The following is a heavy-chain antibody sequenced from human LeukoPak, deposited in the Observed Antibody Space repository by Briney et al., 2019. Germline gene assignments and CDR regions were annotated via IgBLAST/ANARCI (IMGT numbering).Heavy chain of an antibody. CDR3: ARRGLGCSYAPAQNEFDP. CDR2: IYYSGST. CDR1: GGSISSSSYY. J-gene: IGHJ5*02. Sequence: SETLTLTCTVSGGSISSSSYYWGWIRQPPGKGLEWIGSIYYSGSTYYNPSLKSRVTISVDTSKNQFSLKLSSVTAADTAVYYCARRGLGCSYAPAQNEFDPWGQGTLVTVSS. D-gene: IGHD5-18*01. V-gene: IGHV4-39*01.